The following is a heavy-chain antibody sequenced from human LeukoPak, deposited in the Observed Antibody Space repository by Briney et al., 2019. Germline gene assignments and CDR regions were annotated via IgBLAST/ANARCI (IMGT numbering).Heavy chain of an antibody. V-gene: IGHV3-33*07. CDR1: GFSFDKYG. J-gene: IGHJ6*02. CDR3: ARDLWFGEEHPYYYYGMDV. D-gene: IGHD3-10*01. CDR2: MWYDGSDK. Sequence: GGSLRLSCTASGFSFDKYGMYWVRQAPGKGLEWVAGMWYDGSDKNYADSVKGRFTISRGNAKNSLYLQMNSLRAEDTAVYYCARDLWFGEEHPYYYYGMDVWGQGTTVTVSS.